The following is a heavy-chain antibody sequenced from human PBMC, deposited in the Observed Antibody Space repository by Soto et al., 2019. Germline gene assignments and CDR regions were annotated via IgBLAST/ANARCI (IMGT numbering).Heavy chain of an antibody. CDR3: ARDRVQFSQSSYSMDG. J-gene: IGHJ6*03. Sequence: SETLSLTCTVSGGSISSYYWSWIRQPPGKGLEWIGYIYYSGSTNYNPSLKSRVTISVDTSKNQFSLKLSSVTAADTAVYYCARDRVQFSQSSYSMDGWGTGTTVTLSS. CDR2: IYYSGST. CDR1: GGSISSYY. V-gene: IGHV4-59*01.